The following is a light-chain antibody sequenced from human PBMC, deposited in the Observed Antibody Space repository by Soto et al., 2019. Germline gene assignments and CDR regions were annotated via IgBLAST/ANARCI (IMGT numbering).Light chain of an antibody. V-gene: IGKV3-20*01. CDR1: QSVSNNY. CDR3: QPCASAGT. Sequence: SQSVSNNYLAWYQQKPGQAPRLLIYGASNRATGIPDRFSGSGSGADVTLPMSRQAREDVLVYYWQPCASAGTVGEGTKVDIK. CDR2: GAS. J-gene: IGKJ4*02.